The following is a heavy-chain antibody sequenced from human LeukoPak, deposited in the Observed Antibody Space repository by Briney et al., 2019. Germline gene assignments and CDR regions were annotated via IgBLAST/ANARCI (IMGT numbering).Heavy chain of an antibody. V-gene: IGHV3-74*01. J-gene: IGHJ4*02. CDR3: LRESPVTQYN. Sequence: GGSLRLSCAASGFSFSNYWMHWFRQDPGKGLVWVSHINTDGSKTNYAESVKGRFTISRDNAKNMLYLQMNSLRAEDTAVYFCLRESPVTQYNWGQGTLVTVSS. CDR2: INTDGSKT. D-gene: IGHD2-21*02. CDR1: GFSFSNYW.